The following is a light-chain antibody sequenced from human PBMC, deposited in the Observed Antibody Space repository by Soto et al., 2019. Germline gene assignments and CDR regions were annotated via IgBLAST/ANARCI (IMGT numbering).Light chain of an antibody. J-gene: IGLJ7*01. Sequence: QSLLTQPPSASGAPGQRVTISCSGSSSNIGRHDVYWYQHLPGTAPRVLIYRDNQRSSGVPDRFSGSKSGTSASLAISGLQSEDEAEYFCATCDDDLTVLFGGGTQLTVL. V-gene: IGLV1-47*01. CDR1: SSNIGRHD. CDR3: ATCDDDLTVL. CDR2: RDN.